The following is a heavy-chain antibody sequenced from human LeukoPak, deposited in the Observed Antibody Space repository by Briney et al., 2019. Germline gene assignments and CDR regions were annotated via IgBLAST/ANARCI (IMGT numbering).Heavy chain of an antibody. J-gene: IGHJ4*02. CDR3: ARQDDFWSGYTPYYFDY. CDR2: IYYSGST. V-gene: IGHV4-39*01. D-gene: IGHD3-3*01. Sequence: PSETLSLTCTVSGGSISSSSYYWGWIRQPPGTGLEWIGSIYYSGSTYYNPSLKSRVTISVDTSKNQFSLKLSSVTAADTAVYYCARQDDFWSGYTPYYFDYWGQGTLVTVSS. CDR1: GGSISSSSYY.